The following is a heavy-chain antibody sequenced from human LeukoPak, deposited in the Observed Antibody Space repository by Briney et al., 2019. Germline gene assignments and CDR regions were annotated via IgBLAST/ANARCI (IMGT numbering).Heavy chain of an antibody. CDR1: GYTFTSYY. CDR2: INPNSGGT. Sequence: GASVKVSCKASGYTFTSYYMHWVRQAPGQGLEWMGWINPNSGGTNYAQKFQGRVTMTRDTSISTAYMELSRLRSDDTAVYYCARDRVRGVYPPPEYYFDYWGQGTLVTVSS. D-gene: IGHD3-10*01. V-gene: IGHV1-2*02. J-gene: IGHJ4*02. CDR3: ARDRVRGVYPPPEYYFDY.